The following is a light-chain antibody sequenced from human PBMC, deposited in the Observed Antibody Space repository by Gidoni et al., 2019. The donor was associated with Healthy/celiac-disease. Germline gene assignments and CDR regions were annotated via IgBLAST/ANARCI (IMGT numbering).Light chain of an antibody. V-gene: IGKV1-39*01. J-gene: IGKJ4*01. CDR3: QQSYSTPLT. Sequence: DIQMTQSTSSLSASVGDRVTITCRASQSISSYFNWYQQKPGKAPKLLLYAASSVQSGVPSRFSGSGSGTDVTLTISRLQPEDFATYYCQQSYSTPLTFGGGTKVEIK. CDR2: AAS. CDR1: QSISSY.